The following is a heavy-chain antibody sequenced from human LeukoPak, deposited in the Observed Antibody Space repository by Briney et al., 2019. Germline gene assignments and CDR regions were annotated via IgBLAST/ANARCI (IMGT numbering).Heavy chain of an antibody. CDR3: TREGYGDYEEGFDI. D-gene: IGHD4-17*01. Sequence: GGSLRLSCAATGFTFSDYYMSWIRQAPGKGLEWVSSISTTSYYLYHAASLKGRFTASRDNSKNSLYLQMNDLRAEDTAVYYCTREGYGDYEEGFDIWGQGAMVTVSS. CDR1: GFTFSDYY. CDR2: ISTTSYYL. J-gene: IGHJ3*02. V-gene: IGHV3-11*06.